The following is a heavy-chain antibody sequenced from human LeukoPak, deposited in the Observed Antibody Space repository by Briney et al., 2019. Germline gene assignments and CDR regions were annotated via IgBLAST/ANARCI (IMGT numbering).Heavy chain of an antibody. V-gene: IGHV1-18*01. CDR2: ISSNKGNT. Sequence: ASVKVSRKTSGYTFPTYGISWLGPPRGQGLEWMGWISSNKGNTNYAQKLQGRITLTTDTSTTTAYMELRSLRADDTTFYYCARESGTIFGVGYWPDYWGQGTLVTVSS. CDR1: GYTFPTYG. CDR3: ARESGTIFGVGYWPDY. D-gene: IGHD3-3*01. J-gene: IGHJ4*02.